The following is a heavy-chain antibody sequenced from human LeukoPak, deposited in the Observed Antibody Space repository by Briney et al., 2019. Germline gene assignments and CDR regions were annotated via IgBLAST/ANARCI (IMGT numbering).Heavy chain of an antibody. J-gene: IGHJ4*02. V-gene: IGHV3-7*01. Sequence: PGGSLRLSCAASGFTFSSYSMNWVRQAPGKGLEWVANIKEDGSEKYYVDSVKGRFTISRDNAKNSLYLQMNSLRVEDTAVYYCARGGHYFFDNWGQGTLVTVSS. CDR1: GFTFSSYS. CDR3: ARGGHYFFDN. CDR2: IKEDGSEK.